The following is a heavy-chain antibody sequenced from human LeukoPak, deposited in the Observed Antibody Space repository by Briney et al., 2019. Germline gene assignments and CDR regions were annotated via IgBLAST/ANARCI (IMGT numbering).Heavy chain of an antibody. D-gene: IGHD6-13*01. CDR2: ISYDGSNK. CDR1: GFTFSSYA. V-gene: IGHV3-30-3*01. CDR3: APSPHSSSYTPFDY. J-gene: IGHJ4*02. Sequence: PGGSLRLSCAASGFTFSSYAMHWVRQAPGKGLEWVAVISYDGSNKYYADSVKGRFTISRDNAKNSLYLQMNSLRAEDTALYYCAPSPHSSSYTPFDYWGQGTLVTVSS.